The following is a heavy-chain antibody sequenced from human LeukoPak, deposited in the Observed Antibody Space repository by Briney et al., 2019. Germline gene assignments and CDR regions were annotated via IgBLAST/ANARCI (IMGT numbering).Heavy chain of an antibody. CDR2: ISVSGGST. Sequence: QTGGSLRLSCAASGFSFSTNAMSWVRQAPGKGLEWVSGISVSGGSTYYADSVKGRFTISRDNSKNTLYVQMNSLRAEDTAVYYCAKEGSPPNFYYMDVWGKGATVTVS. D-gene: IGHD6-19*01. CDR3: AKEGSPPNFYYMDV. J-gene: IGHJ6*03. CDR1: GFSFSTNA. V-gene: IGHV3-23*01.